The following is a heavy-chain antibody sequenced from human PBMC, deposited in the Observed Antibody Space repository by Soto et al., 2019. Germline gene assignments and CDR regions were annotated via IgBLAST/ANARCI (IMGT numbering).Heavy chain of an antibody. CDR1: GVTFSSYS. V-gene: IGHV3-48*01. CDR3: ARVEDDYIWGSYRSLGHFDY. J-gene: IGHJ4*02. Sequence: PGGSLRLSCAASGVTFSSYSMNWVRQAPGKGLERVSYISSSSSTIYYADSVKGRFTISRDNAKNSLYLQMNSLRAEDTAVYYCARVEDDYIWGSYRSLGHFDYWGQGTLVTVSS. D-gene: IGHD3-16*02. CDR2: ISSSSSTI.